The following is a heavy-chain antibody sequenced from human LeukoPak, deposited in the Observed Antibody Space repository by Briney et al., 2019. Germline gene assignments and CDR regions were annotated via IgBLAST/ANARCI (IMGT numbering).Heavy chain of an antibody. J-gene: IGHJ4*02. V-gene: IGHV1-3*01. Sequence: ASEKVSCKASGYTFTSYAMHWVRQAPGQRLEWMGWINAGNGNTKYSQKFQGRVTITRDTSASTAYMELSSLRSEDTAVYYCARARGYSSSWYDYWGQGTLVTVSS. CDR3: ARARGYSSSWYDY. CDR2: INAGNGNT. D-gene: IGHD6-13*01. CDR1: GYTFTSYA.